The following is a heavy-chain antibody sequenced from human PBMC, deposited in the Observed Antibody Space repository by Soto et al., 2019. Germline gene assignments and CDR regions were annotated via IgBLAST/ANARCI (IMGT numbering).Heavy chain of an antibody. V-gene: IGHV3-72*01. J-gene: IGHJ4*02. CDR3: ARGKNSFDF. CDR2: SRNKANSYTT. CDR1: GFTFSDHF. Sequence: GGSLRLSCAASGFTFSDHFMDWVRQAPGMGLEWIARSRNKANSYTTEYAASVKGRFTISRDVSKDSLYLQMNSLRTEDTAVYYCARGKNSFDFWGPGTLVTVSS.